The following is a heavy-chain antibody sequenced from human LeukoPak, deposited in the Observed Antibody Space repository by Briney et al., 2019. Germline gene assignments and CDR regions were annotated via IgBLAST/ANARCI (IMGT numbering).Heavy chain of an antibody. V-gene: IGHV1-18*01. CDR1: GYTFTSYG. CDR2: ISTYNGNT. D-gene: IGHD5-12*01. CDR3: ARGRGSTSRY. Sequence: ASVKVSCKASGYTFTSYGITWVRQAPGQGLEWMEWISTYNGNTNYAQNLQGRVSMTTDTSTSTAYMELRSLRSDDTAVYYCARGRGSTSRYWGQGTLVTVSS. J-gene: IGHJ4*02.